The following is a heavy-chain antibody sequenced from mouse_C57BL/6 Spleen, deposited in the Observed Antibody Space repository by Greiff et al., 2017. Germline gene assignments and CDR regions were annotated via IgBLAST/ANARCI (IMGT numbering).Heavy chain of an antibody. D-gene: IGHD2-2*01. J-gene: IGHJ3*01. Sequence: VQLQQSGAELVRPGASVTLSCKASGYTFTDYEMHWVKQTPVHGLEWIGAIDPETGGTAYNQKFKGKAILTADKSSSTAYMELRSLTSEDSAVYYCTRLVTTRGWFAYWGQGTLVTVSA. CDR1: GYTFTDYE. CDR3: TRLVTTRGWFAY. CDR2: IDPETGGT. V-gene: IGHV1-15*01.